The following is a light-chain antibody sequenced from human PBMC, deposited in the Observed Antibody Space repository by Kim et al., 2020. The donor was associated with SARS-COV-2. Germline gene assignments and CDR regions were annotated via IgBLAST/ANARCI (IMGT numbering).Light chain of an antibody. CDR3: QTWGTGIVV. V-gene: IGLV4-69*01. CDR1: SGHSSYA. J-gene: IGLJ2*01. CDR2: LNSDGSH. Sequence: ASVKLTCTLSSGHSSYAIAWHQQQPEKGPRYLMKLNSDGSHSKGDGIPDGFSGSSSGAERYLTISSLQSEDEADYYCQTWGTGIVVFGGGTQLTVL.